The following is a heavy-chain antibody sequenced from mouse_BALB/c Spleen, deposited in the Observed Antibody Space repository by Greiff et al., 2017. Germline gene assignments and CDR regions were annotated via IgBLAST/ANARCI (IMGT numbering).Heavy chain of an antibody. J-gene: IGHJ4*01. V-gene: IGHV5-6*02. CDR3: ARQNSDAMDY. CDR1: GFTFSSYG. Sequence: DVKLVESGGDLVKPGGSLKLSCAASGFTFSSYGMSWVRQTPDKRLEWVATISSGGSYTYYPDSVKGRFTISRDNAKNTLYLQMSSLKSEDTAMYYCARQNSDAMDYWGQGTSVTVSS. CDR2: ISSGGSYT.